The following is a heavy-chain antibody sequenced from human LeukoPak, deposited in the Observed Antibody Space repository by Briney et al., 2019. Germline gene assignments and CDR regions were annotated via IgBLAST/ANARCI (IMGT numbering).Heavy chain of an antibody. Sequence: SETLSLTCTVSGGSISSSSYYWGWIRQPPGKGLEWIGSIYYSGSTYYNPSLKSRVTISVDTSKNQFSLKLSSVTAADTAVYYCARARGYSYGYLDYWGQGTLVTVSS. J-gene: IGHJ4*02. CDR3: ARARGYSYGYLDY. CDR2: IYYSGST. V-gene: IGHV4-39*07. CDR1: GGSISSSSYY. D-gene: IGHD5-18*01.